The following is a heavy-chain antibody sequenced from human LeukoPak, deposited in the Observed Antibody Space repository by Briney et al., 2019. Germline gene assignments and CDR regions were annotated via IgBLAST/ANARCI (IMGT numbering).Heavy chain of an antibody. Sequence: GGSLRLSCAASGFTFSSYSMNWVRQAPGKGLEWVSYISSSSSTIYYADSVKGRFTISRDNAKNSLYLQMNSLRAEDTAVYYCARVAPIAAAGFDYWGQGTLVTVSS. V-gene: IGHV3-48*04. CDR1: GFTFSSYS. CDR3: ARVAPIAAAGFDY. J-gene: IGHJ4*02. D-gene: IGHD6-13*01. CDR2: ISSSSSTI.